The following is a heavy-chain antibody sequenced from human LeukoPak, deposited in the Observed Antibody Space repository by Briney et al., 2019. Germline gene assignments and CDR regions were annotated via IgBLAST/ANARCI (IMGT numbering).Heavy chain of an antibody. CDR2: IYTSGST. CDR3: AREPRIVATTWTFDY. J-gene: IGHJ4*02. CDR1: GGSISSGSYY. D-gene: IGHD5-12*01. V-gene: IGHV4-61*02. Sequence: SETLSLTCTVSGGSISSGSYYWSWIRQPAGKGLEWIGRIYTSGSTNYNPSLKSRVTISVDTSKNQFSLKLSSVTAADTAVYYCAREPRIVATTWTFDYWGQGTLVTVSS.